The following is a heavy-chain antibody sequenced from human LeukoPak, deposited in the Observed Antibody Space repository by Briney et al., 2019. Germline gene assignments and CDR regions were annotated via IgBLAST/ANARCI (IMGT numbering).Heavy chain of an antibody. J-gene: IGHJ4*02. CDR2: ISGSGGST. Sequence: GGSLRLSCAASGFTFSSYAMSWVRQAPGKGLEWVSAISGSGGSTYYADSLKGRFTNSRDNSKNTLYLQMNSLRGEDTAVYYCARSAESSSWVEFDYWGQGTLVTVSS. CDR3: ARSAESSSWVEFDY. V-gene: IGHV3-23*01. CDR1: GFTFSSYA. D-gene: IGHD6-13*01.